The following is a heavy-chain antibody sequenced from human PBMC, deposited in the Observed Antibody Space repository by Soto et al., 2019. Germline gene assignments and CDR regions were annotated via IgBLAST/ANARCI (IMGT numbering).Heavy chain of an antibody. V-gene: IGHV3-74*01. CDR2: INSDGSST. J-gene: IGHJ4*02. Sequence: VQLVESGGGLVQPGGSLRLSCAASGFTFSSYWMHWVRQAPGKGLVWVSRINSDGSSTSYADSVKGRFTISRDNAKNTRYRKMTSRGAGNTAVYYCAGGGPYGERWGQGTLVTVSS. CDR1: GFTFSSYW. CDR3: AGGGPYGER. D-gene: IGHD4-17*01.